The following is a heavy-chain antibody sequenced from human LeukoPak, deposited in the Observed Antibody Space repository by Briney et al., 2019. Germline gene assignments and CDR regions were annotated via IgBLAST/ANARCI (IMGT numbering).Heavy chain of an antibody. D-gene: IGHD5-18*01. J-gene: IGHJ4*02. V-gene: IGHV3-74*01. Sequence: GGSLRLSCAASGFTFSKYWMHWVRQAPGKGLVWVSRISTDGSSTDYADSVKGRFSISRDNAKNTLYLQINSLRAEDTAVYYCARPGYSYGQFEYWSQGALVTVTS. CDR2: ISTDGSST. CDR1: GFTFSKYW. CDR3: ARPGYSYGQFEY.